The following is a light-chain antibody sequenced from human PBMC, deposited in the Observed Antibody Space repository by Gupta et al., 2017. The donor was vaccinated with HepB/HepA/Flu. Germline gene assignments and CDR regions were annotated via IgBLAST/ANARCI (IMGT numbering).Light chain of an antibody. J-gene: IGKJ4*01. CDR2: GAS. CDR1: QGISTW. Sequence: DIQMTQSPSSVSASVGDRVTITCRASQGISTWLAWYQQKPGEAPNLLIFGASTLQSGVPSRFSGSGSGTDFTLTISNLQPEDFATYYCHHSNSFPIRFGGGTQVDIK. V-gene: IGKV1-12*01. CDR3: HHSNSFPIR.